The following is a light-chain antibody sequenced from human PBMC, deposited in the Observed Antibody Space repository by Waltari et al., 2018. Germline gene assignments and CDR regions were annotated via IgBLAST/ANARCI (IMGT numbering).Light chain of an antibody. CDR3: QQADSLPLT. J-gene: IGKJ4*01. CDR1: RYIGRW. CDR2: GAS. Sequence: DIQMTQSPSSLSASLGDRVTITCRASRYIGRWLAWYQQKPGKGPKLLIYGASGLQTGVPSRFSGSGSGTVFTLTINSLQPEDFATYFCQQADSLPLTFGGGTRVEIK. V-gene: IGKV1-12*01.